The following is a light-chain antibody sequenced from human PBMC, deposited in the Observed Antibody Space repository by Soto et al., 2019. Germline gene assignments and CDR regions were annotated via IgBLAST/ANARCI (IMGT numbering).Light chain of an antibody. CDR1: QSISKY. V-gene: IGKV1-39*01. J-gene: IGKJ2*01. Sequence: DIQMTQSPSSVSASVGDRVTITCRASQSISKYLNWYQQKPGQAPNLLIYAASTLQSGVPSRFSGSGSGTDFTLTISSLQPEDFATYYCQQSYSTPPDTFGQGTKLEIK. CDR2: AAS. CDR3: QQSYSTPPDT.